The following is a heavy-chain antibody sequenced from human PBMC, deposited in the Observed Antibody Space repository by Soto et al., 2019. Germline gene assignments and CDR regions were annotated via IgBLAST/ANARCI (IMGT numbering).Heavy chain of an antibody. J-gene: IGHJ4*02. CDR1: GGTFSSYA. CDR2: IIPIFGTA. Sequence: SVKVSCKASGGTFSSYAISWVRQAPGQGLEWMGGIIPIFGTANYAQKFQGRVTITADESTSTAYMELSSLRSEDTAVYYCARDRDYYDSSGYPRPYYFDYWGQGTLVTVSS. V-gene: IGHV1-69*13. D-gene: IGHD3-22*01. CDR3: ARDRDYYDSSGYPRPYYFDY.